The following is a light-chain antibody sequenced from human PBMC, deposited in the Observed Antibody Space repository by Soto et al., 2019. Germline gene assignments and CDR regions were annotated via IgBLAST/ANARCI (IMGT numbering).Light chain of an antibody. Sequence: QSVVTQPGSVCGSPTPSIAITCTGTSRDVGGYDHVSWYQQHPGKAPKLMIYDVSTRPSGVSDRFSGSKSGNTASLTISGLQAEDEADYYCNSYTSSSTYVFGTGTKFTVL. CDR3: NSYTSSSTYV. J-gene: IGLJ1*01. V-gene: IGLV2-14*03. CDR2: DVS. CDR1: SRDVGGYDH.